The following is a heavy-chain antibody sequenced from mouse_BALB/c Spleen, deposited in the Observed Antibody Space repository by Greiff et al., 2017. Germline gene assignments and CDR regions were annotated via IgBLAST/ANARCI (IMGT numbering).Heavy chain of an antibody. Sequence: EVKVEESGPGLVKPSQSLSLTCSVTGYSITSGYYWNWIRQFPGNKLEWMGYISYDGSNNYNPSLKNRISITRDTSKNQFFLKLNSVTTEDTATYYCANYDYDGYFDVWGAGTTVTVSS. V-gene: IGHV3-6*02. CDR1: GYSITSGYY. CDR2: ISYDGSN. D-gene: IGHD2-4*01. J-gene: IGHJ1*01. CDR3: ANYDYDGYFDV.